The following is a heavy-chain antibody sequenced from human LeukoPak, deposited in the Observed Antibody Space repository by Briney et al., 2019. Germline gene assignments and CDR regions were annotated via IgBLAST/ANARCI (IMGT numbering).Heavy chain of an antibody. D-gene: IGHD2-21*02. J-gene: IGHJ4*02. Sequence: GGSLRLSCAASGFTFSSYAMSWVRQAPGKGLEWVSAISGSGGSTYYADSVKGRFTISRDKSKNTLYLQMNSLRAEDTAVYYFAKDVSFNCGGDCYAIDDWGQGTMVTVSS. CDR2: ISGSGGST. V-gene: IGHV3-23*01. CDR3: AKDVSFNCGGDCYAIDD. CDR1: GFTFSSYA.